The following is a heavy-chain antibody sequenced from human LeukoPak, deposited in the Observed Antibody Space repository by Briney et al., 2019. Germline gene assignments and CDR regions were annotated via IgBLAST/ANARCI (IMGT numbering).Heavy chain of an antibody. CDR3: TRDRPNYYGSDGHYYRRNGDY. J-gene: IGHJ4*02. CDR1: GFTFDDYG. Sequence: PGGSLRLSCAASGFTFDDYGMNWVRQAPGKGLEWVSGINWNGGSTGYADSVKGRFTISRDNAKNSLYLQMNSLRAEDTAVYYCTRDRPNYYGSDGHYYRRNGDYWGQGTLVTVSS. D-gene: IGHD3-22*01. V-gene: IGHV3-20*04. CDR2: INWNGGST.